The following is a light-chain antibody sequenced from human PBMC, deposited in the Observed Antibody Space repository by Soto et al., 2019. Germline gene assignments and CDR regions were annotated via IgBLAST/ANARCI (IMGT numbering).Light chain of an antibody. CDR2: LNSDGSQ. CDR1: SGHSSYT. Sequence: QPVLTQSPSASASLGASVKLTCTLSSGHSSYTIAWQQQQPEKGPRYLMTLNSDGSQSRGDGIPDRFSGSSSGAERYLTISSLQSEDEADYYCQTWGTGIEVFGGGTKLTVL. V-gene: IGLV4-69*01. CDR3: QTWGTGIEV. J-gene: IGLJ3*02.